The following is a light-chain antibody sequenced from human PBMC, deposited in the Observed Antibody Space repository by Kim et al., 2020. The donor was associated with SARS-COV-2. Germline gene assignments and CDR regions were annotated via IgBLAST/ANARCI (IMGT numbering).Light chain of an antibody. V-gene: IGLV1-51*01. CDR3: GTWDSSLSAGV. CDR2: DNN. CDR1: SSNIGNNY. J-gene: IGLJ1*01. Sequence: GQKVTISCSGSSSNIGNNYVSWYQQPPGTAPKLLIYDNNKRPSGIPDRFSGSKSGTSATLGITGLQTGDEADYYCGTWDSSLSAGVFGTGTKVTVL.